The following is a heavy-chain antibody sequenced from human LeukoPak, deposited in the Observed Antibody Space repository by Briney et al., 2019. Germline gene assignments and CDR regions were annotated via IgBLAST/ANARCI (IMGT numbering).Heavy chain of an antibody. CDR2: IYRSGST. J-gene: IGHJ4*02. CDR1: GGSISSGSYY. Sequence: SQTLSLTCTVSGGSISSGSYYWRWIRQPAGKRLEWIGHIYRSGSTNYNPSLKSRVTISVDTSKNQFSLKLSSVTAADTAVYYCATVSSYDILTGYGSGYYFDYWGQGTLVTVSS. CDR3: ATVSSYDILTGYGSGYYFDY. V-gene: IGHV4-61*09. D-gene: IGHD3-9*01.